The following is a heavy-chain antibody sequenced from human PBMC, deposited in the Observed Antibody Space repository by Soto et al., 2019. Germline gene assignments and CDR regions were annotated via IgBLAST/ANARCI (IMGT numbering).Heavy chain of an antibody. V-gene: IGHV3-23*01. J-gene: IGHJ4*02. CDR2: ISGSGGST. Sequence: GGSLRLSCAASGFTFSSYAMSWVRQAPGKGLEWVSAISGSGGSTYYADSVKGRFTISRDNSKNTLYLQMNSLRAEDTTVYYCAPLGPYGDYPFDYWGQGTLVTVSS. CDR1: GFTFSSYA. D-gene: IGHD4-17*01. CDR3: APLGPYGDYPFDY.